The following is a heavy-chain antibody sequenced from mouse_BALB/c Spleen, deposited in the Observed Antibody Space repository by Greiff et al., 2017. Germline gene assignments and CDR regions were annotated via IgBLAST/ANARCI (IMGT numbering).Heavy chain of an antibody. CDR1: GYTFTSYW. Sequence: QVQLQQSGPELVRPGASVKMSCKASGYTFTSYWMHWVKQRPGQGLEWIGMIDPTNSDTRLNQKFKVKATLNVAKSSSTAYMQLGSLTSEDSAVCYCARWEIYFDYWGQGSTLTVSA. V-gene: IGHV1S127*01. D-gene: IGHD4-1*01. J-gene: IGHJ2*01. CDR3: ARWEIYFDY. CDR2: IDPTNSDT.